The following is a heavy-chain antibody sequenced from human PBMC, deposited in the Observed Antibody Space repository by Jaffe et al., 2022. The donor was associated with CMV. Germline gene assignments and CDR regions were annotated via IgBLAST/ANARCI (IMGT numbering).Heavy chain of an antibody. CDR3: VSDYSGSGSNFGFGMDV. CDR1: GGSINTYY. J-gene: IGHJ6*02. Sequence: QVQLQESGPGLVKPSETLSLTCSVSGGSINTYYWNWVRQPVGKGLEWIGRIYTSGSTNYNPSLKSRVTMSVDTSKNQFSLNLSSVTAADTAVYYCVSDYSGSGSNFGFGMDVWGQGTTVTVSS. V-gene: IGHV4-4*07. D-gene: IGHD3-10*01. CDR2: IYTSGST.